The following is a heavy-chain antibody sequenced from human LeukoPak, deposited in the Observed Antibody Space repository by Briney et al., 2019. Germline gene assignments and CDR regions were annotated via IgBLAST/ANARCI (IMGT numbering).Heavy chain of an antibody. CDR3: ARDRLRKWFGELSFDY. D-gene: IGHD3-10*01. Sequence: PGGSLRLSCAASGFTFSSYEMNWVRQAPGKGLEWVSYISSSGSTIYYADSVKGRFTISRDNAKNSLYLQMNSLRAEDTAVYYCARDRLRKWFGELSFDYWGQGTLVTVSS. V-gene: IGHV3-48*03. CDR1: GFTFSSYE. J-gene: IGHJ4*02. CDR2: ISSSGSTI.